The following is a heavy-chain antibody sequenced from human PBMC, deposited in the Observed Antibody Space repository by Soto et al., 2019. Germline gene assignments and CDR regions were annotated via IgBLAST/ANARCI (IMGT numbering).Heavy chain of an antibody. V-gene: IGHV4-4*02. CDR1: RVSLCSGNW. CDR2: IFHDGTA. Sequence: PSETLSLTCAVSRVSLCSGNWWTWVRQSPQGGMEYIGEIFHDGTANYYPSFERRVAMSVDTSRNQFSLKLTSVTAADTAVYFCARLVYDTRLNYMYFDFWGPGTLVTVSS. D-gene: IGHD3-10*01. CDR3: ARLVYDTRLNYMYFDF. J-gene: IGHJ4*02.